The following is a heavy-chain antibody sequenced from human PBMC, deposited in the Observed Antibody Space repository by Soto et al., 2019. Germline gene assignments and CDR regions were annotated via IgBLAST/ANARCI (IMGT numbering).Heavy chain of an antibody. CDR3: ARGSVGPIPFDS. D-gene: IGHD1-26*01. J-gene: IGHJ4*02. CDR2: IYYSGST. CDR1: GGSISSGGYY. V-gene: IGHV4-31*03. Sequence: QVQLQASGPGLVKPSQTLSLTCTVSGGSISSGGYYWSWNRQHPGKGLEWIGYIYYSGSTYYNPSLKSRVTISVDTSKNHFSLKLSSVTAADTAVYYCARGSVGPIPFDSWGQGTLVTVSS.